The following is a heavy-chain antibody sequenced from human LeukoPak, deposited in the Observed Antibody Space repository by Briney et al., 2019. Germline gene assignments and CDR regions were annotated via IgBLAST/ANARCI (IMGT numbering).Heavy chain of an antibody. D-gene: IGHD3-22*01. J-gene: IGHJ4*02. V-gene: IGHV3-30-3*01. Sequence: GGSLRLSCAASGFSFSSYAMHWVRQAPGKGLEWVAVISYDGSNKYYADSVKGRFTISRDNSKNTLYLQMNSLRAEDTAVYYCARGVYYYDSSGYYPFDYWGQGTLVTVSS. CDR3: ARGVYYYDSSGYYPFDY. CDR1: GFSFSSYA. CDR2: ISYDGSNK.